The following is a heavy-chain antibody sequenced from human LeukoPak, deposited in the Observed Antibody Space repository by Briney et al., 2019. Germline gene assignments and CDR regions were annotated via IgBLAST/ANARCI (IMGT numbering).Heavy chain of an antibody. CDR2: INPSGGST. Sequence: ASVTVSCKASGYIITSYYIHWVRQAPGQGLEWMGIINPSGGSTSYAQKFQGRVTMTRDTSTSTVYMELSSLRSEDTAVYYCAREDRWSGVDYWGQGTLVTVSS. CDR3: AREDRWSGVDY. V-gene: IGHV1-46*01. CDR1: GYIITSYY. D-gene: IGHD4-23*01. J-gene: IGHJ4*02.